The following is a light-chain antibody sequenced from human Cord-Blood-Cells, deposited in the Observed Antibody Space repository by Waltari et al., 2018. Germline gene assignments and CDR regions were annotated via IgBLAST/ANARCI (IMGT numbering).Light chain of an antibody. CDR1: SRDVGGYNY. V-gene: IGLV2-14*01. CDR3: SSYTSSSTQV. J-gene: IGLJ1*01. Sequence: QSALTQPASVSGSPGQSITLSCTGTSRDVGGYNYLSWYQQHPGKAPKLMIYEVSNRPSGVSNRFSGSKSGNTASLTISGLQAEDEADYYCSSYTSSSTQVFGTGTKVTVL. CDR2: EVS.